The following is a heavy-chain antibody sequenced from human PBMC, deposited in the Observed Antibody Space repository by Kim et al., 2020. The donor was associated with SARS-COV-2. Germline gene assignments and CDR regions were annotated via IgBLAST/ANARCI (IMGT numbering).Heavy chain of an antibody. D-gene: IGHD6-6*01. CDR1: GFTFDDYA. J-gene: IGHJ6*02. Sequence: GGSLRLSCAASGFTFDDYAMHWVRQAPGKGLEWVSLISGDGGSTYYADSVKGRFTISRDNSKNSLYLQMNSLRTEDTALYYCAKEYSSSSPYYYYYYGMDVWGQGTTVTVSS. V-gene: IGHV3-43*02. CDR3: AKEYSSSSPYYYYYYGMDV. CDR2: ISGDGGST.